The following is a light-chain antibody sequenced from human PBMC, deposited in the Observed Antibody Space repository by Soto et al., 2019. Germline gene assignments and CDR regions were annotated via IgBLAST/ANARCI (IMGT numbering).Light chain of an antibody. CDR2: DAS. Sequence: EIVLTQSPDTLSLSPGERATLSCRASQSVGSNYLAWYQQKPGQAPRLLMYDASGRASGIPDGFSGSGSGTDFTLTISRLEPEDFAVYYCQVYDRSPLFGGGTKVDIK. CDR1: QSVGSNY. CDR3: QVYDRSPL. V-gene: IGKV3-20*01. J-gene: IGKJ4*01.